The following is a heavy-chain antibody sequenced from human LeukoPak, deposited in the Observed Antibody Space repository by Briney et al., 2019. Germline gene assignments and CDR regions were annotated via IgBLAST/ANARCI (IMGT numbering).Heavy chain of an antibody. Sequence: KPSETLSLTCTVSGGSISSYYWSWILQPPGEGLEWIGYIYYSGSTNYNPSLKSRVTISVATSKNQFSLKLSSVTAADTAVYYCAREAPMAGGPFDYWGQGTLVTVSS. CDR3: AREAPMAGGPFDY. D-gene: IGHD4-23*01. CDR2: IYYSGST. CDR1: GGSISSYY. J-gene: IGHJ4*02. V-gene: IGHV4-59*01.